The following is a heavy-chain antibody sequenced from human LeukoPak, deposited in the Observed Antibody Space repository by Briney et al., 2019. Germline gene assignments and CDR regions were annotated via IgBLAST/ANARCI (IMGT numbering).Heavy chain of an antibody. V-gene: IGHV3-30*02. CDR3: AKYAYNWNAPDGFDM. Sequence: GGSLRLSCAASGFTFSSYGMHWVRQAPGKGLEWVAFIRYDGSNKYYADSVKGRFTISRDNSESTLFLQMNSLRTDDTSVYFCAKYAYNWNAPDGFDMWGQGTMVIVSS. J-gene: IGHJ3*02. CDR1: GFTFSSYG. CDR2: IRYDGSNK. D-gene: IGHD1-1*01.